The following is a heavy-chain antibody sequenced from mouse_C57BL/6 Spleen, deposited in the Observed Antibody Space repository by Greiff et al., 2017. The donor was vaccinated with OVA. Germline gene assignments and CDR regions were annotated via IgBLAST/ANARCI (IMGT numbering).Heavy chain of an antibody. Sequence: VQGVESGPGLVAPSQSLSITCTVSGFSLTSYGVHWVRQPPGKGLEWLVVIWSDGSTTYNSALKSRLSISKDNSKSQVFLKMNSLQTDDTAMYYCARDEVGEGYAMDYWGQGTSVTVSS. CDR2: IWSDGST. CDR1: GFSLTSYG. CDR3: ARDEVGEGYAMDY. D-gene: IGHD1-1*01. V-gene: IGHV2-6*03. J-gene: IGHJ4*01.